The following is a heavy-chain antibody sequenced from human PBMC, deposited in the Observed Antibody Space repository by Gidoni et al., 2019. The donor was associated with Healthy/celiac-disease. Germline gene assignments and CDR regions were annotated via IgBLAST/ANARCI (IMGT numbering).Heavy chain of an antibody. V-gene: IGHV3-53*02. CDR2: INSGGST. J-gene: IGHJ6*02. CDR1: GFTVSSNY. D-gene: IGHD2-21*02. CDR3: ARDFDPTGGDSPNLRYYYYGMDV. Sequence: EVQLVETGGGLIQPGGSLRLSCAASGFTVSSNYMSWVRQAPGKGLEWVSVINSGGSTYYADSVKGRFTISRDNSKNTLYLQMNSLRAEDTAVYYCARDFDPTGGDSPNLRYYYYGMDVWGQGTTVTVSS.